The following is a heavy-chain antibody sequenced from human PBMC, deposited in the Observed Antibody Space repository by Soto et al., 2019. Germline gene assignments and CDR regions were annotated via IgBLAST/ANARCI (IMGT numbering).Heavy chain of an antibody. Sequence: QVHLVQSGGELKKPGASVKVSCKASGYSFSDFGITWVRQAPGQGLEWMGWISGKNGNTNYAQKVQGRVTLTADTSTSTAYMEMRALTSDDTGIYYCARSYYYEDTGTVENWGQGTPVTVSS. V-gene: IGHV1-18*04. CDR1: GYSFSDFG. CDR2: ISGKNGNT. J-gene: IGHJ4*02. D-gene: IGHD3-22*01. CDR3: ARSYYYEDTGTVEN.